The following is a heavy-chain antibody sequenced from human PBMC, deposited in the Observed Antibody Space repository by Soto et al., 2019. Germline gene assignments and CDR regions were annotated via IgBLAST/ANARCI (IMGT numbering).Heavy chain of an antibody. CDR2: IYYSGST. J-gene: IGHJ5*02. CDR3: ARGADYGDLYNWFDP. D-gene: IGHD4-17*01. CDR1: GGSISSGGYY. Sequence: QVQLQEPGPGLVKPSQTLSLTCTVSGGSISSGGYYWSWIRQHPGKGLEWIGYIYYSGSTYYNPSLKSRVTISVDTSKNQFSLKLSSVTAADTAVYYCARGADYGDLYNWFDPWGQGTLVTVSS. V-gene: IGHV4-31*03.